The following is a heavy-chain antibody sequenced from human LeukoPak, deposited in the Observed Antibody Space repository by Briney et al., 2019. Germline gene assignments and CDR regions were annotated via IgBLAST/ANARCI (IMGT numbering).Heavy chain of an antibody. V-gene: IGHV4-4*02. Sequence: PSGTLPLTCAVSGGSISSTNWWSWVRQPPGKGLEWIGEIYHSGTTNYNPSLKSRVTISVDTSKNQFSLKLSSVTAADTAVYYCARTLGYYFYYMDVWGKGTTVTISS. D-gene: IGHD3-3*01. CDR3: ARTLGYYFYYMDV. CDR1: GGSISSTNW. J-gene: IGHJ6*03. CDR2: IYHSGTT.